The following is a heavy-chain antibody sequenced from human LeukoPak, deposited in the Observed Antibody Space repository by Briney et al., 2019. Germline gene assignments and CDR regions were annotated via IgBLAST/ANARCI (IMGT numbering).Heavy chain of an antibody. V-gene: IGHV1-69*05. D-gene: IGHD3-22*01. J-gene: IGHJ4*02. CDR3: ARDSSGYYYDLFDY. CDR1: GGTFGSYA. Sequence: SVKVSCKASGGTFGSYAISWVRQAPGQGLEWMGGIIPIFGTANYAQKFQGRVTITTDESTSTAYMELSSLRSEDTAVYYCARDSSGYYYDLFDYWGQGTLVTVSS. CDR2: IIPIFGTA.